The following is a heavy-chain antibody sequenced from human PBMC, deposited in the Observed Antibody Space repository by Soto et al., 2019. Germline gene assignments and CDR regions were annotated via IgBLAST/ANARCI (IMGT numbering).Heavy chain of an antibody. CDR2: IIPILGIA. Sequence: SVKVSGKASGGTFSSYTISWVRQAPGQGLEWMGRIIPILGIANYAQKFQGRVTITADKSTSTAYMELSSLRSEDTAVYYCARSGNFLNAFDIWGQGTMVTVSS. CDR1: GGTFSSYT. V-gene: IGHV1-69*02. J-gene: IGHJ3*02. D-gene: IGHD3-3*01. CDR3: ARSGNFLNAFDI.